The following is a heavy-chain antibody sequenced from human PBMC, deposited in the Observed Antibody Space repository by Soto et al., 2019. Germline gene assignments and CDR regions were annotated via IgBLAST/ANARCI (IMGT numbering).Heavy chain of an antibody. Sequence: GGSLRLSCAASGFTFSSYGMHWVRQAPGKGLEWVAVISYDGSNKYYADSVKGRFTISRDNSKNTLYLQMNSLRAEDTAVYYCAKDLFAIFGALHYYYLAVWGKGTTVTVSS. D-gene: IGHD3-3*01. CDR2: ISYDGSNK. CDR3: AKDLFAIFGALHYYYLAV. V-gene: IGHV3-30*18. J-gene: IGHJ6*03. CDR1: GFTFSSYG.